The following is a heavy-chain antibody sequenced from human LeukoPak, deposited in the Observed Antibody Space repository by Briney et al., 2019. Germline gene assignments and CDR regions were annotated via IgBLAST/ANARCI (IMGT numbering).Heavy chain of an antibody. CDR1: GGSLSSYY. D-gene: IGHD3-22*01. Sequence: SETLSLTCTVSGGSLSSYYWSWIRQPPGEGLEWIGYIYYSGSTNYNPSLKSRVTISVDTSKNQFSLKLSSVTAADTAVYYCARDRRDYYDSSGLFDYWGQGTLVTVSS. J-gene: IGHJ4*02. CDR2: IYYSGST. CDR3: ARDRRDYYDSSGLFDY. V-gene: IGHV4-59*01.